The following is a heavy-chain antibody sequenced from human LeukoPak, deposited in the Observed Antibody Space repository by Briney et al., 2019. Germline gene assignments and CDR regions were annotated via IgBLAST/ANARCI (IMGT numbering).Heavy chain of an antibody. CDR1: GYTFTSYG. CDR2: VSTYNGNT. J-gene: IGHJ4*02. V-gene: IGHV1-18*01. D-gene: IGHD1-26*01. CDR3: ARQSTGSYYSPIDY. Sequence: ASVKVSCKASGYTFTSYGISWVRQAPGQGLEWMGWVSTYNGNTKYAQNLQGRVTTTTDTSTSTAYMELRSLRSDDTAMYYCARQSTGSYYSPIDYWGQGTLVAVSS.